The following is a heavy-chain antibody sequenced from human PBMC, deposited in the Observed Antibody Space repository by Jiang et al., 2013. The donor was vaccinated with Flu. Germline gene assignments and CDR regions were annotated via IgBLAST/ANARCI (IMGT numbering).Heavy chain of an antibody. Sequence: LLKPSETLSLTCAVYGGSFSGYYWSWIRQPPGKGLEWIGEINHSGSTNYNPSLKSRVTISVDTSKNQFSLKLSSVTAADTAVYYCARRAGRGRVATTTNDYWGQGTLVTVSS. CDR1: GGSFSGYY. J-gene: IGHJ4*02. CDR3: ARRAGRGRVATTTNDY. CDR2: INHSGST. V-gene: IGHV4-34*01. D-gene: IGHD5-24*01.